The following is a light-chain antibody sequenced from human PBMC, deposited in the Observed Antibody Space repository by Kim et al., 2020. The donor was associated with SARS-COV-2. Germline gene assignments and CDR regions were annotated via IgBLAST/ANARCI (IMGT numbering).Light chain of an antibody. CDR1: QDIRND. CDR3: LQHNTYPIT. V-gene: IGKV1-17*01. Sequence: ASVGDRVTSTCRASQDIRNDLGWYQQNPGRAPKRLIYGASSLQSGVPSRFSGSGSGTEFTLTISSLQPEDFATYICLQHNTYPITFGQGTRLEIK. J-gene: IGKJ5*01. CDR2: GAS.